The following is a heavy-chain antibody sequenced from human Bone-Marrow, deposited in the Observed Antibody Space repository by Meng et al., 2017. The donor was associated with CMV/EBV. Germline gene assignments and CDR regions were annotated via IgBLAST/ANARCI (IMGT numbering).Heavy chain of an antibody. Sequence: GESLKISCAASGFTFSDYYMSWIRQAPGKGLVWVSRINSDGSSTSYADSVKGRFTISRDNAKNTLYLQMNSLRAEDTAVYYCTAPGGNLPVWGQGTLVTVSS. D-gene: IGHD4-23*01. CDR1: GFTFSDYY. CDR2: INSDGSST. V-gene: IGHV3-74*01. J-gene: IGHJ4*02. CDR3: TAPGGNLPV.